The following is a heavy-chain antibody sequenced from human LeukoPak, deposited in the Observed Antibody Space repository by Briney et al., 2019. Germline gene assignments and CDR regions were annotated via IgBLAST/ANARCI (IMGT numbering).Heavy chain of an antibody. CDR2: IQYDGSNE. CDR3: AKDRCSNGVGCYYYYMDV. Sequence: QTGGSLRLSCTVSGFTVSINSMSWVRQAPGKGLEWVAYIQYDGSNEQYADSVKGRFSISRDSSKNILYLQMNSLRAEDTAVYYCAKDRCSNGVGCYYYYMDVWGKGTTVTISS. J-gene: IGHJ6*03. V-gene: IGHV3-30*02. D-gene: IGHD2-8*01. CDR1: GFTVSINS.